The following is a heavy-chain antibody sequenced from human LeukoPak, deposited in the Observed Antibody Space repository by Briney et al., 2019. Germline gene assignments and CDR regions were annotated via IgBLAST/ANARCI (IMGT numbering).Heavy chain of an antibody. J-gene: IGHJ4*02. CDR3: ARDGYDYVWGSYRPSY. Sequence: GSPVTVSCKASGGTFSSYAISWVRQAPAQGLEWMGGIIPIFGTANYAQKFQGRVTITADESTSTAYMELSSLRSEDTAVYYCARDGYDYVWGSYRPSYWGQGTLVTVSS. V-gene: IGHV1-69*13. CDR2: IIPIFGTA. CDR1: GGTFSSYA. D-gene: IGHD3-16*02.